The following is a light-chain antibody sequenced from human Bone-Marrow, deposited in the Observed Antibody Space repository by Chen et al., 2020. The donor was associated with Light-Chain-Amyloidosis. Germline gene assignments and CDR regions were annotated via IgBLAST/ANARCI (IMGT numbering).Light chain of an antibody. Sequence: DIQLTQYPSFLSASVGDRVTITCRATQAISSYLDWYQQKPGKAPELLIYAAPTLQSDVPSRFSGSGSGPEFTLTISSLQPEDFATYYCQQLASYPLTFGGGTKVEI. CDR1: QAISSY. V-gene: IGKV1-9*01. CDR3: QQLASYPLT. CDR2: AAP. J-gene: IGKJ4*01.